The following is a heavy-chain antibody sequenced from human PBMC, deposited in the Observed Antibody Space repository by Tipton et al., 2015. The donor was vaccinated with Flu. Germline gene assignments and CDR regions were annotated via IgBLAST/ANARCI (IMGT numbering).Heavy chain of an antibody. Sequence: LRLSCTVSGGPISSGSYYWSWLRQPAGKGLEWIGRIYTSGSTNYNPSLKSRVTISVDTPKNQFSLKLSSVTAADTAVYYCARGVIYYDSSGPITDAFDIWGQGTMVTVSS. D-gene: IGHD3-22*01. CDR2: IYTSGST. CDR3: ARGVIYYDSSGPITDAFDI. J-gene: IGHJ3*02. V-gene: IGHV4-61*02. CDR1: GGPISSGSYY.